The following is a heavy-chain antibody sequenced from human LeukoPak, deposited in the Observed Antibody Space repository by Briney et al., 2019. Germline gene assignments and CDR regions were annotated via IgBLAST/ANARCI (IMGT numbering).Heavy chain of an antibody. Sequence: ASVKVSCKVSGYSLTDLSIHWVRQAPGKGLEWMGGFDPDDGETIYAQKFQGRVTMTEDTSADIAYMELSSLKPEDTALYYCARIDRGGYNFPFYFDYWGQGTLVTVSS. CDR1: GYSLTDLS. CDR2: FDPDDGET. J-gene: IGHJ4*02. V-gene: IGHV1-24*01. CDR3: ARIDRGGYNFPFYFDY. D-gene: IGHD5-24*01.